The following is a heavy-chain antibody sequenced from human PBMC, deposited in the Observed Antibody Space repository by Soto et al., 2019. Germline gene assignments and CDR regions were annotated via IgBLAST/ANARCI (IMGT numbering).Heavy chain of an antibody. Sequence: GGSLRLSCAASGFTFSAFGMHWVRQAPGKGLEWVAIISYDGILKYYADSVKGRFTISRDTSKGALYLQMNSLRPEDTAVYYCAKDFKVSGGHYGSLNYYCGMDVWGQGTTVTVSS. V-gene: IGHV3-30*18. J-gene: IGHJ6*02. CDR3: AKDFKVSGGHYGSLNYYCGMDV. D-gene: IGHD3-10*01. CDR1: GFTFSAFG. CDR2: ISYDGILK.